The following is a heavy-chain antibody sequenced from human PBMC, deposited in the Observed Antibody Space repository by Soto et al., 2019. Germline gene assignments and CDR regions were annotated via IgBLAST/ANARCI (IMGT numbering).Heavy chain of an antibody. CDR1: GYTFTSYA. Sequence: ASVKVSCKAAGYTFTSYAMHWVRQAPGQRLEWMGWINAGNGNTKYSQKFQGRVTITRDTSASTAYMELSSLRSEDTAVYYCERTSFIGDIAGCTIFGVGRTWFDPWGQGTLVLVSS. J-gene: IGHJ5*02. CDR3: ERTSFIGDIAGCTIFGVGRTWFDP. CDR2: INAGNGNT. V-gene: IGHV1-3*01. D-gene: IGHD3-3*01.